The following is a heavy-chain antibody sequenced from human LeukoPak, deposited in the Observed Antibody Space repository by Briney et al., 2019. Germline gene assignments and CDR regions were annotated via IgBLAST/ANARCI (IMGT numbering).Heavy chain of an antibody. Sequence: SETLSLTCSVSGGSISGYYWSWIRQPPGKGLEWIGWVYYDGGTSYNPSLKNRVSISVDTSKNQFSLKLSSVTAADTAMYYCAREQWLGAFDIWGQGTMVTVSS. CDR2: VYYDGGT. CDR1: GGSISGYY. D-gene: IGHD6-19*01. J-gene: IGHJ3*02. CDR3: AREQWLGAFDI. V-gene: IGHV4-59*01.